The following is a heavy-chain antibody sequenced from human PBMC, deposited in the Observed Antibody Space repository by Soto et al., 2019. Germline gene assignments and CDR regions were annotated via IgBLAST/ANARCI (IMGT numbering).Heavy chain of an antibody. CDR1: GGSVSSGSYY. V-gene: IGHV4-61*01. J-gene: IGHJ4*02. CDR2: IYYSGST. CDR3: AKHTLRPSGSYRGGPFDY. D-gene: IGHD1-26*01. Sequence: PSETLSLTCTVSGGSVSSGSYYWSWIRQPPGKGLEWIGYIYYSGSTNYNPSLKSRVTISVDTSKNQFSLKLSSVTAADTAVYYCAKHTLRPSGSYRGGPFDYWGQGTLVTVSS.